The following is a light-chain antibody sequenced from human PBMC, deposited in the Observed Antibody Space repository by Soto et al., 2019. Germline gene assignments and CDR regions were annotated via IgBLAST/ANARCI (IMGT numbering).Light chain of an antibody. Sequence: LKMTQSPSSVSADVRYRVTPPFRSSQDISSWLTWYQQKPGNDPKVLIYIASRLQSGVPSRFSGSRSGTDFSLTISSLQTEDFAPYYCQQSKSCPLTFGGGTKVDIK. J-gene: IGKJ4*01. CDR1: QDISSW. CDR2: IAS. V-gene: IGKV1-12*01. CDR3: QQSKSCPLT.